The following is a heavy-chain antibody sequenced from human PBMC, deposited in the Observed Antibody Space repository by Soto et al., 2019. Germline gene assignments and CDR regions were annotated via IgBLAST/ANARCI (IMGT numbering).Heavy chain of an antibody. CDR3: ARFYCSCNNYYVDG. D-gene: IGHD3-10*01. J-gene: IGHJ6*03. CDR1: GYIFTSYG. CDR2: ISVDSGNT. V-gene: IGHV1-18*01. Sequence: QVQLVQSGAELKKPGASAKVSCKASGYIFTSYGISWVRQAPGQGLEWMAWISVDSGNTNYAQNLQGRVTMTTDTPESTAHRELRNLTSGDTSVYDCARFYCSCNNYYVDGWGRGSTVRVSS.